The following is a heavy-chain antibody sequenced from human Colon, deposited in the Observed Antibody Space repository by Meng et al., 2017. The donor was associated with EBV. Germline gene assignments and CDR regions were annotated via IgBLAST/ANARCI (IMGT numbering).Heavy chain of an antibody. CDR3: ARRGPSGNFSP. CDR2: IDHRGNT. D-gene: IGHD3-10*01. V-gene: IGHV4-34*01. CDR1: GGSFRDYH. Sequence: QVQLQQWGAGLLKPSETLSRSCAVYGGSFRDYHWTWIRHPPGKGLEWIGEIDHRGNTKYNPSLKSRVTISLDTSKKQFSLKVSSVTAADSAVYYCARRGPSGNFSPWSQGALVTVSS. J-gene: IGHJ5*02.